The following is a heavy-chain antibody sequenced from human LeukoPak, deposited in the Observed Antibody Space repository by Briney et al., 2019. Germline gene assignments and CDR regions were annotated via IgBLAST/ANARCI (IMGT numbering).Heavy chain of an antibody. V-gene: IGHV1-69-2*01. Sequence: ATVTISCKASGYTFTDYYNHWVQQAPGKGLEWMGRVDPEDGETIYAEKFQGRVTITADTSTDTTYMELSSLRSEDTAVYYCATETSSHHYWGRGTLVTVSS. D-gene: IGHD2/OR15-2a*01. CDR3: ATETSSHHY. CDR2: VDPEDGET. J-gene: IGHJ4*02. CDR1: GYTFTDYY.